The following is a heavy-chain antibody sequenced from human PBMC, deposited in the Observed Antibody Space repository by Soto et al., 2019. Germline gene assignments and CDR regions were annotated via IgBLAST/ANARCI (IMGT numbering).Heavy chain of an antibody. CDR3: AKDRYCSGGSCYGDCGY. CDR2: ISYDGSNK. Sequence: PGGSLRLSCAASGFTFSSYGLHWVRQAPGKGLEWVAVISYDGSNKYYADSVKGRFTISRDNSKNTLYLQMNSLRAEDTAVFYCAKDRYCSGGSCYGDCGYWGRGPMVAV. CDR1: GFTFSSYG. V-gene: IGHV3-30*18. D-gene: IGHD2-15*01. J-gene: IGHJ4*02.